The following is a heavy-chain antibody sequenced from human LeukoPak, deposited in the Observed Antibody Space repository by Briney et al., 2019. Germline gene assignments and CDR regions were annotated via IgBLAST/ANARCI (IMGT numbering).Heavy chain of an antibody. CDR1: GYTFVSYG. D-gene: IGHD2-2*01. CDR3: ATNPAATRGFDN. J-gene: IGHJ4*02. Sequence: ASVKVSCKASGYTFVSYGITWVRQAPGQGLEWMGWISVYNGDTKYAQKFQGRVTMTRDTSISTAYMEVSRLRSDDTAVYYCATNPAATRGFDNWGQGTLVTVSS. V-gene: IGHV1-18*04. CDR2: ISVYNGDT.